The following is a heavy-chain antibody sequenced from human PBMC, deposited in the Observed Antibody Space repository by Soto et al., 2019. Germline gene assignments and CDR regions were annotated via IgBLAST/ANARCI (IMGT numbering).Heavy chain of an antibody. V-gene: IGHV4-34*01. Sequence: QVQLQQGGAGLLQPSETLSLTCAVYGGSFSGYYWSWIRQPPGKGLEWIGEINHSGSTNYNPSLKSRVTRTVATSKIPFSLKLRSVTAADTAVYCCARGRPYCDILTCYYTGWFDPWGQGTLVTVSS. D-gene: IGHD3-9*01. CDR3: ARGRPYCDILTCYYTGWFDP. CDR1: GGSFSGYY. CDR2: INHSGST. J-gene: IGHJ5*02.